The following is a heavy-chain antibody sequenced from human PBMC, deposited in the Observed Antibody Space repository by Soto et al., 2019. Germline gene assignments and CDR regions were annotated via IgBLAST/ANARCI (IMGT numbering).Heavy chain of an antibody. V-gene: IGHV5-51*01. Sequence: GESLKISCKGSGYSFVGYWIAWVRQMPWKGLEWMGSIYPGDSDTTYSPSIQGQATISADKSSTTVYLQWNTLKASDTAMYYCAKTDGYEVEYWGQGTQVTVSS. CDR3: AKTDGYEVEY. CDR1: GYSFVGYW. CDR2: IYPGDSDT. D-gene: IGHD5-18*01. J-gene: IGHJ4*02.